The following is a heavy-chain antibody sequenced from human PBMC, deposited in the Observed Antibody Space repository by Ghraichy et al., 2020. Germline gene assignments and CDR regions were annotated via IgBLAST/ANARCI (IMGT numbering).Heavy chain of an antibody. CDR2: IQANAEGGTT. Sequence: GGSLRLSCAASGFTLSDAWMKWVRQAPGKGLEGVGHIQANAEGGTTAYTAAVKGRFIISRDDKKNILYLQMSSLKTEDSAVYYCSRGHYEFWGQGTMVTVSP. J-gene: IGHJ3*01. D-gene: IGHD3-22*01. CDR3: SRGHYEF. V-gene: IGHV3-15*07. CDR1: GFTLSDAW.